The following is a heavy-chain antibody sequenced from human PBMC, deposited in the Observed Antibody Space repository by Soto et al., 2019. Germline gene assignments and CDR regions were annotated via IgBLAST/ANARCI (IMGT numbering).Heavy chain of an antibody. J-gene: IGHJ6*02. V-gene: IGHV3-30-3*01. CDR3: PRAHAPGRSPNFYGMDV. Sequence: QGQLVESGGGVVQPGRSLRLSCAASGFTFRSYAMHWVRQAPGKGLEWVASTSYDGSDNYYADSVKGRFTISRDNSNNTLYLQMSNLRPDDTAVYYCPRAHAPGRSPNFYGMDVWGLGTTVIVSS. CDR1: GFTFRSYA. D-gene: IGHD2-15*01. CDR2: TSYDGSDN.